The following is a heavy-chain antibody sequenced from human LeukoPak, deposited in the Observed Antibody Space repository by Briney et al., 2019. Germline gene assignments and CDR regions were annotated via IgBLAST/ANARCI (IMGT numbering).Heavy chain of an antibody. J-gene: IGHJ3*02. CDR3: ARDYYDSRGEAFDI. CDR2: IFYVGST. V-gene: IGHV4-59*11. CDR1: GDSIGSHY. D-gene: IGHD3-22*01. Sequence: PSETLSLTCTVSGDSIGSHYWSWIRQPPGKGLEWIGYIFYVGSTNYNPSLKSRFTISVDTSKNQFSLKLNSVTAADTAVYYCARDYYDSRGEAFDIWGQGTMVTVSS.